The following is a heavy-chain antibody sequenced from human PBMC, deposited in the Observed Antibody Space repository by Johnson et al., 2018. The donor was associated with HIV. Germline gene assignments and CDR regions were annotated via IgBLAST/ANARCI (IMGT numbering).Heavy chain of an antibody. Sequence: EVQVVESGGGLVQPGESLRLSCAASGFTFSTYDMHWVRQTTGKGLEWVSAIGAAGDTYYADSVKGRFTISRENAKNSLYLQMNTLRAGDTALYYCAGVAADRSGYYRDAFDLWGQGTLVTVSS. CDR2: IGAAGDT. J-gene: IGHJ3*01. V-gene: IGHV3-13*01. D-gene: IGHD3-22*01. CDR3: AGVAADRSGYYRDAFDL. CDR1: GFTFSTYD.